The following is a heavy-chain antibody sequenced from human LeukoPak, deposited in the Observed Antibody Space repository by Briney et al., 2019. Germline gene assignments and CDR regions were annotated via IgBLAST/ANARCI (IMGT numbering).Heavy chain of an antibody. D-gene: IGHD6-6*01. Sequence: GRSLRLSCAASGFTFSSYGMHWVRQAPGKGLEWVAVIWYDGSNKYYADSVKGRFTISRDNSKNTLYLQMNSLRAEDTAVYYFAKDLGKGSSPVDYWGQGTLVSVSS. CDR2: IWYDGSNK. CDR1: GFTFSSYG. CDR3: AKDLGKGSSPVDY. V-gene: IGHV3-33*06. J-gene: IGHJ4*02.